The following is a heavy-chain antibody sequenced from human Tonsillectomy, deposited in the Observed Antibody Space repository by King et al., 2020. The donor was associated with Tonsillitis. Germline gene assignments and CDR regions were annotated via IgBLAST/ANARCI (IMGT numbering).Heavy chain of an antibody. Sequence: VQLVESGGGLVQPGGSLRLSCAASGFTFSSYAMSWVRQAPGKGLEWVSVIYSGGSSTYYADSVKGRFTISRDNSKNTLYLQMNSLRAEDTAVYYCAKDSRMSGYDYFDYWGQGTLVTVSS. CDR3: AKDSRMSGYDYFDY. CDR2: IYSGGSST. V-gene: IGHV3-23*03. CDR1: GFTFSSYA. J-gene: IGHJ4*02. D-gene: IGHD5-12*01.